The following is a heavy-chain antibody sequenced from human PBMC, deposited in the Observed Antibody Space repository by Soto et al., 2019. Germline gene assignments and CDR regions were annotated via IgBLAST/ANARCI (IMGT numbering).Heavy chain of an antibody. J-gene: IGHJ6*03. CDR3: AKGSGPYYYRSGTYYYYYMDV. Sequence: EVQLLESGGGVVQPGGSLRLSCAVSGFTFSNYAVSWVRQAPGKGLEWVSAITGSADSTYYADSVKGRFTISRDNSKHTLDRQMSSLRGEDTALYYCAKGSGPYYYRSGTYYYYYMDVWGKGTTVTVSS. D-gene: IGHD3-10*01. CDR2: ITGSADST. V-gene: IGHV3-23*01. CDR1: GFTFSNYA.